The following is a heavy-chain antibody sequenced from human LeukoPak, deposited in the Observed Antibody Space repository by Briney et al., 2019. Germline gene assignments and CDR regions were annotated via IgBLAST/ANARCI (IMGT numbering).Heavy chain of an antibody. CDR2: ISSSSDYI. D-gene: IGHD6-6*01. CDR3: ARDNRGWQGIAARPKRSDYYYMDV. CDR1: GFTFTSYG. V-gene: IGHV3-21*01. Sequence: GGSLRLSCAASGFTFTSYGMSWVRQAPGKGLEWVSSISSSSDYIYYADSVKGRFTISRDNAKNSLYLQMNSLRAEDTAVYYCARDNRGWQGIAARPKRSDYYYMDVWGKGTTVTVSS. J-gene: IGHJ6*03.